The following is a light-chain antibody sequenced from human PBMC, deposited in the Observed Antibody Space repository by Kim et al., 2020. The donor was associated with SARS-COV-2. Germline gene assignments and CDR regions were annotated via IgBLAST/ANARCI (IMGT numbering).Light chain of an antibody. CDR2: DVS. J-gene: IGLJ3*02. CDR3: SSYTSSHTWV. Sequence: GQSITISCTGTSSDVGGYNHVSWYQQYPDKAPKLMIYDVSKRPSGVSNRFSGSKSGNTASLTISGLQAEDEADYYCSSYTSSHTWVFGGGTQLTVL. CDR1: SSDVGGYNH. V-gene: IGLV2-14*04.